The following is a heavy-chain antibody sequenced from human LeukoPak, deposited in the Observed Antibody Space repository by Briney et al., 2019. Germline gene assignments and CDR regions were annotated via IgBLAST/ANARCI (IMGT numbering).Heavy chain of an antibody. V-gene: IGHV3-23*01. CDR2: ISGSGGST. CDR3: AKDTGYSGSWCDY. CDR1: GFTFSSYA. J-gene: IGHJ4*02. D-gene: IGHD6-13*01. Sequence: GGSLRLSCAASGFTFSSYAMSWVRQAPGKGLEWVSAISGSGGSTYYADSVKGRFTISRENSKNTLYLQMNSLRAEDTAVYYCAKDTGYSGSWCDYWGQGTLVTVSS.